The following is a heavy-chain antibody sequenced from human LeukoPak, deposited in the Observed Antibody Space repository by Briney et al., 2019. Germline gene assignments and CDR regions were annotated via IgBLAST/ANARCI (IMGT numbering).Heavy chain of an antibody. CDR3: ARTLGLPDYYYYYMDV. CDR1: GGSISSYY. CDR2: IYTSGST. V-gene: IGHV4-4*09. Sequence: SETLSLTCTVSGGSISSYYWSWIRQPPGKGLEWIGYIYTSGSTNYNPSLKSRVTISVDTSKNQFSLKLSSVTAADTAVYYCARTLGLPDYYYYYMDVWGKGTTVTVSS. J-gene: IGHJ6*03.